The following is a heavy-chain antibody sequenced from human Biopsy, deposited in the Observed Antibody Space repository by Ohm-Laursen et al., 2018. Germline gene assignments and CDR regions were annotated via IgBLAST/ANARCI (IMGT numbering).Heavy chain of an antibody. Sequence: SVNASCKLSGYSFISYDIDWVRQDTGQGPGWMGWMNPNSGKTGYAQKFQGRVTMTTNTTVNTAYMELSSLTFEDTAVSYCAIEGGTYTKPFDYWGQGSQVIVSS. CDR3: AIEGGTYTKPFDY. CDR2: MNPNSGKT. D-gene: IGHD1-26*01. J-gene: IGHJ4*02. CDR1: GYSFISYD. V-gene: IGHV1-8*01.